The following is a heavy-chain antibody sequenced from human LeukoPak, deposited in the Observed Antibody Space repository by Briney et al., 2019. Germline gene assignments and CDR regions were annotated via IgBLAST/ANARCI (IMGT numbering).Heavy chain of an antibody. J-gene: IGHJ6*03. CDR3: ARHDYDPRDYMDV. CDR1: GSSISSSSDY. CDR2: IYYSGRT. D-gene: IGHD3-16*01. Sequence: SSETLSLTCSVSGSSISSSSDYWGWIRQPPGKGLEWIGSIYYSGRTYYNLSLKSRVTMSVDTSKNQFSLKLSSVTAADTAVYYCARHDYDPRDYMDVWGKGTTVTVSS. V-gene: IGHV4-39*01.